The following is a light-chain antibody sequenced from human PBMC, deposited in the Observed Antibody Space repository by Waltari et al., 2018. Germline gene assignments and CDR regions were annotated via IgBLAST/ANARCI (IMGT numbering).Light chain of an antibody. J-gene: IGLJ2*01. CDR1: SLRRFY. CDR3: HSRDTTSTRL. V-gene: IGLV3-19*01. CDR2: GQN. Sequence: SSELTQDPAVSVALGQTVRITCQGDSLRRFYASWYQQRPGQAPILVLYGQNNRPSGIPDRFAGSNSGNTASLTSTRAQAEDEGDYFCHSRDTTSTRLFGGGTRVTV.